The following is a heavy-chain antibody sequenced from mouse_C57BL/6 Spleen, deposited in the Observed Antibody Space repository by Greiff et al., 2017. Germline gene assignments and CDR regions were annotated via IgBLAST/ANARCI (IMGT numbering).Heavy chain of an antibody. Sequence: VQLQQSGPELVKPGASVKISCKASGYTFTDYYMNWVKQSHGKSLEWIGDINPNNGGTSYNQKFKGKATLTVDKSSSTAYMELRSLTSEDSAVYYCARDWDEAYWGQETLVTVSA. J-gene: IGHJ3*01. CDR2: INPNNGGT. CDR3: ARDWDEAY. D-gene: IGHD4-1*01. CDR1: GYTFTDYY. V-gene: IGHV1-26*01.